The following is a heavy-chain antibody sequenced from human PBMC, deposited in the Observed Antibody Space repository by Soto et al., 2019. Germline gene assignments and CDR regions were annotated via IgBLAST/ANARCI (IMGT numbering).Heavy chain of an antibody. D-gene: IGHD3-10*01. CDR1: GGSITSYY. CDR3: ARRWSGTDY. J-gene: IGHJ4*01. CDR2: IHNSGST. Sequence: KPXGTLSLTCAVSGGSITSYYWSWIRQPPGKGLEWIGYIHNSGSTSYNPSLQSRVTISADVSKNQYSLELRSVTAADTAVYYCARRWSGTDYWGHGTLVTVSS. V-gene: IGHV4-59*01.